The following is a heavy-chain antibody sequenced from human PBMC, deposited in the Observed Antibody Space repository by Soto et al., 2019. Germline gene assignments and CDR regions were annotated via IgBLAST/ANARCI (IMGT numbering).Heavy chain of an antibody. CDR2: INPNGGTS. CDR3: ARTEMTTWPNFAY. D-gene: IGHD4-4*01. J-gene: IGHJ4*02. CDR1: GYTFIGYY. V-gene: IGHV1-2*02. Sequence: ASVKVSCKASGYTFIGYYLHWVRQAPGQDLEWMGWINPNGGTSNSAQKFQGRVTMTRDTSISTAYIELSRLDSDDTAVYYCARTEMTTWPNFAYWGQGTQVTVSS.